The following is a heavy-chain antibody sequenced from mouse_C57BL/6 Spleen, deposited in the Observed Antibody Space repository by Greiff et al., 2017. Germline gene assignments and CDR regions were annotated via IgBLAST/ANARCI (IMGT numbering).Heavy chain of an antibody. V-gene: IGHV1-26*01. Sequence: EVQLQQSGPELVKPGASVKISCKASGYTFTDYYMNWVKQSHGKSLEWIGDINPNNGGTSYNQKFKGKATLTVDTSSSTAYMELRSLTSEDSAVYYCARVLADYFDYWGQGTTLTVSS. CDR3: ARVLADYFDY. CDR2: INPNNGGT. CDR1: GYTFTDYY. J-gene: IGHJ2*01.